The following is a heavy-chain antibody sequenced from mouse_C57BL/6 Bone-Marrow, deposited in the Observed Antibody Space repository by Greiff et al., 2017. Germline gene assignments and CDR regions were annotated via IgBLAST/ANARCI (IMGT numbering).Heavy chain of an antibody. V-gene: IGHV1-54*01. CDR1: GYAFTNYL. D-gene: IGHD2-4*01. Sequence: QVQLQQSGAELVRPGTSVKVSCKASGYAFTNYLIEWVKQRPGQGLEWIGVINPGSGGTNYNEKFKGKATLTADKSSSTAYMQLSSLTSEDSAVYFCARKYYDYDGFDYWGQGTTRTVSS. J-gene: IGHJ2*01. CDR3: ARKYYDYDGFDY. CDR2: INPGSGGT.